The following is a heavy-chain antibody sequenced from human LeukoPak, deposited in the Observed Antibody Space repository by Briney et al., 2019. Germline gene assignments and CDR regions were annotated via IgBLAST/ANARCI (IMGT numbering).Heavy chain of an antibody. J-gene: IGHJ4*01. CDR1: GDSITSYY. CDR2: IHYSGST. CDR3: ARSITGLVPDY. D-gene: IGHD1-14*01. V-gene: IGHV4-59*13. Sequence: PSETLSLTCTVSGDSITSYYWSWIRQPPGKGLEWIGYIHYSGSTNYNPSLKSRVAISVDTSTNQFSLKLTSVTAADTAVYYCARSITGLVPDYWGQGTLVTVSS.